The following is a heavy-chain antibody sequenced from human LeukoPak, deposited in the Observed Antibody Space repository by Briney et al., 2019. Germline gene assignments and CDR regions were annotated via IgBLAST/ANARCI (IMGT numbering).Heavy chain of an antibody. Sequence: GASVKVSCTASGYTFTGYYMHWVRQAPGQGLEWMGWINPNSGGTNYAQKFQGRVTMTRDTSISTAYMELSRLRSDDTAVYYCARYYYDSSGILGYWGQGTLVTVSS. CDR3: ARYYYDSSGILGY. D-gene: IGHD3-22*01. CDR1: GYTFTGYY. CDR2: INPNSGGT. V-gene: IGHV1-2*02. J-gene: IGHJ4*02.